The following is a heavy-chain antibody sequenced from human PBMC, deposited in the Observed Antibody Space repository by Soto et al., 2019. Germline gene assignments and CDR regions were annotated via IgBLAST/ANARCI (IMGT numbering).Heavy chain of an antibody. J-gene: IGHJ4*02. Sequence: GASVKVSCKASGGTFSSYSISWVRQAPGQGLEWMGGIIPIFGTANYAQKFQGRVTITADESTSTAYMELSSLRSEDTAVYYCARVPYDFWSGYLSDYWGQGTLVTVSS. CDR3: ARVPYDFWSGYLSDY. CDR2: IIPIFGTA. V-gene: IGHV1-69*13. CDR1: GGTFSSYS. D-gene: IGHD3-3*01.